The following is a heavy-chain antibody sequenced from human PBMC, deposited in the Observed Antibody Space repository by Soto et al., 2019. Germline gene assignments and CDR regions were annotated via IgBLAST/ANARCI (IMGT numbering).Heavy chain of an antibody. CDR1: GFSFSSYG. CDR3: ARPRFEPGYSSSWYYFPLAY. CDR2: ISYDGDKK. V-gene: IGHV3-30*03. Sequence: GGSLRLSCVASGFSFSSYGMHWVRQAPGKGLEWAASISYDGDKKSSADSVKGRFTISRDNSKNTLYLQINTLSAEDTAVYYCARPRFEPGYSSSWYYFPLAYSGQGTPVTVSA. J-gene: IGHJ4*02. D-gene: IGHD6-13*01.